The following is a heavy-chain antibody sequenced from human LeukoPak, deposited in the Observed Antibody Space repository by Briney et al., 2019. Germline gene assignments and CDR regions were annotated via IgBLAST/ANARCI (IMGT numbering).Heavy chain of an antibody. D-gene: IGHD4/OR15-4a*01. V-gene: IGHV1-18*01. CDR3: AREEVRKKRIGMDV. CDR2: ISAYSGNT. J-gene: IGHJ6*02. Sequence: GASVKVSCKASGYTFTSYGISWVRQAPGQGLEWMGWISAYSGNTNYAQKLQGRVTMTTDTSTSTAYMELRSLRSDDTAVYYCAREEVRKKRIGMDVWGQGTTVTVSS. CDR1: GYTFTSYG.